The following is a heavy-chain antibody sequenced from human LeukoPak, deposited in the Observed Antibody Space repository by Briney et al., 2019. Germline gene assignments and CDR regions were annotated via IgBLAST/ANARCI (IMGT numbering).Heavy chain of an antibody. V-gene: IGHV4-34*01. D-gene: IGHD2-2*01. CDR2: ISQSGSI. Sequence: PSETLSLTCAVYGGSFSEYYWSWIRQSPGKGLEWIAEISQSGSINYNPSLKSRVTISVDASKKQFSLKMSSVTAADTATYYCARVPTGRNVVAAAARMGWNGAFDIWGQGTMVTVSS. CDR3: ARVPTGRNVVAAAARMGWNGAFDI. J-gene: IGHJ3*02. CDR1: GGSFSEYY.